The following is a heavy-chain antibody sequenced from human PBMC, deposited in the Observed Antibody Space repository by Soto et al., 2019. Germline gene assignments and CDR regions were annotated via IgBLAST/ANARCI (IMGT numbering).Heavy chain of an antibody. J-gene: IGHJ4*02. D-gene: IGHD3-16*02. Sequence: TGGSLRLSCAASGFTFSSYAMSWVRQAPGEGLEWVSAISGSGGSTYYADSVKGRFTISRDNSKNTLYLQMNSLRAEDTAVYYCAKGVSYRPSYFDYWGQGTLVTVSS. CDR3: AKGVSYRPSYFDY. CDR1: GFTFSSYA. V-gene: IGHV3-23*01. CDR2: ISGSGGST.